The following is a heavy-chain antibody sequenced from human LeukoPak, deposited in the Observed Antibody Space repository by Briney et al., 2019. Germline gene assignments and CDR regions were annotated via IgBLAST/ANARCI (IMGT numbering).Heavy chain of an antibody. CDR2: IYYSGST. CDR3: ARLEGYNYFFDY. D-gene: IGHD5-24*01. V-gene: IGHV4-59*08. Sequence: SETLSLTCTVSGGSISSYYWSWIRQPPGKGLEWIGYIYYSGSTNHNPSLKSRVTISVDTSKNQFSLKLSSVTAADTAVYYCARLEGYNYFFDYWGQGTLVTVSS. CDR1: GGSISSYY. J-gene: IGHJ4*02.